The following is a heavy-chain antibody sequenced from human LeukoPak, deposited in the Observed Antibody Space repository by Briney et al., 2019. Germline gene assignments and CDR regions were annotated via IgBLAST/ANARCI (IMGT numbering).Heavy chain of an antibody. CDR3: ARALYYGSGSYLVDY. CDR2: INHSGST. Sequence: PSETLSLTCAVYGGSFSGYYWSWIRQPPGKVLEWIGEINHSGSTNYNPSLKSRVTISVDTSNNQFSLKLSSVTAADTAVYYCARALYYGSGSYLVDYWGQGTLVTVSS. CDR1: GGSFSGYY. D-gene: IGHD3-10*01. J-gene: IGHJ4*02. V-gene: IGHV4-34*01.